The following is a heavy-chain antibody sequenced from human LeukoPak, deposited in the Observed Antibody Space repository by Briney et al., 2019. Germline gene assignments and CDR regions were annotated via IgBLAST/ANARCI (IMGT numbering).Heavy chain of an antibody. CDR3: AKDGGGRDGYNDGLISCYYMDV. CDR1: GFTFSSYA. CDR2: ISGSGGST. Sequence: PGGSLRLSCAASGFTFSSYAMSWVRQAPGKGLEWVSAISGSGGSTYYADSVKGRFTISRDNSKNTLYLQMNSLRAEDTAVYYCAKDGGGRDGYNDGLISCYYMDVWGKGTTVTVSS. V-gene: IGHV3-23*01. D-gene: IGHD5-24*01. J-gene: IGHJ6*03.